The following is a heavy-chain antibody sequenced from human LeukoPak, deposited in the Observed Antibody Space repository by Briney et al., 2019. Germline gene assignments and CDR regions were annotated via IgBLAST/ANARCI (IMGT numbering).Heavy chain of an antibody. Sequence: GESLKISCKGSGYSFTSYWIGWARQMPGKGMEWMGIIYPGDSDTRYSPSFQGQVTISADKSTSTAYLQWSSLKASDTAMYYCARHESSGWYDYWGQGTLVTVPS. V-gene: IGHV5-51*01. CDR3: ARHESSGWYDY. D-gene: IGHD6-19*01. CDR1: GYSFTSYW. J-gene: IGHJ4*02. CDR2: IYPGDSDT.